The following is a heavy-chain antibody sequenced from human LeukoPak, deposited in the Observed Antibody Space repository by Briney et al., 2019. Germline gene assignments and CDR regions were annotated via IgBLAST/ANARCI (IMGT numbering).Heavy chain of an antibody. CDR3: ARRSYFYDSSAYLYYFDY. J-gene: IGHJ4*02. D-gene: IGHD3-22*01. CDR2: IYPGDSDT. V-gene: IGHV5-51*01. CDR1: GYSFTSYW. Sequence: GESLKISCNGSGYSFTSYWIGWVRQMPGKGLEWMAIIYPGDSDTRYSPSFQGQVTISADKSISTAYLQWSSLKASDTAMYYCARRSYFYDSSAYLYYFDYWGQGTPVTVSS.